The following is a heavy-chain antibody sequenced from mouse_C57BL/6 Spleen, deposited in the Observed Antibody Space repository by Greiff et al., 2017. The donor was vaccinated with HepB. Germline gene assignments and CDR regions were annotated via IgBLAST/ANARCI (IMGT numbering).Heavy chain of an antibody. J-gene: IGHJ4*01. CDR3: AREAYYGSSSYAMDY. CDR1: GYTFTDYY. CDR2: INPYNGGT. V-gene: IGHV1-19*01. Sequence: EVQLQQSGPVLVKPGASVKMSCKASGYTFTDYYMNWVKQSHGKSLEWIGVINPYNGGTSYNQKFKGKATLTVDKSSSTAYMELNSLTSEDSAVYYCAREAYYGSSSYAMDYWGQGTSVTVSS. D-gene: IGHD1-1*01.